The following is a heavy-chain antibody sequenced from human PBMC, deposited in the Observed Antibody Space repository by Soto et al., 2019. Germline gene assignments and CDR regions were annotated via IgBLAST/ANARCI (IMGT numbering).Heavy chain of an antibody. CDR2: IYPGYSDT. CDR3: ASLFIGVHLGELLRSDFEY. Sequence: VKISEERRGGSVRRYRWARVRQMPGKGLGWMGSIYPGYSDTRYSPSFQGQVTISADKSISTAYLQWSSLKASDTAMYYCASLFIGVHLGELLRSDFEYWGHGTLVPVSP. V-gene: IGHV5-51*01. J-gene: IGHJ4*01. CDR1: GGSVRRYR. D-gene: IGHD3-16*01.